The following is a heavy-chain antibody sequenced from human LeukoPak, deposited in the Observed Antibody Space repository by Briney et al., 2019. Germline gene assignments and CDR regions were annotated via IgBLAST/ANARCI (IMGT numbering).Heavy chain of an antibody. J-gene: IGHJ4*02. V-gene: IGHV3-53*01. CDR2: IYSGGST. Sequence: GGSLRLSCAASGFTVSSNYMSWVRQAPGKGLEWVSVIYSGGSTYYADSVKGRFTISRDNAKNSLYLQMNSLRAEDTAVYYCARPYYDILTGCDYWGQGTLVTVSS. D-gene: IGHD3-9*01. CDR1: GFTVSSNY. CDR3: ARPYYDILTGCDY.